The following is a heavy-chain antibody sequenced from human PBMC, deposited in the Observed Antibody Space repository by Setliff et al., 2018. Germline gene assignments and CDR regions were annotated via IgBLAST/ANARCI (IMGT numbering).Heavy chain of an antibody. D-gene: IGHD3-16*01. Sequence: SETLSLTCTNSGGFTSSFYWRWIRQAPGKGLEWIGYVDHSGSTNFSPSLKSRGTISVDTSKTQVSLTLTSVTAADTAVYYCARDYQGGWFDPWGPGTLVTVSS. CDR3: ARDYQGGWFDP. CDR2: VDHSGST. J-gene: IGHJ5*02. CDR1: GGFTSSFY. V-gene: IGHV4-59*01.